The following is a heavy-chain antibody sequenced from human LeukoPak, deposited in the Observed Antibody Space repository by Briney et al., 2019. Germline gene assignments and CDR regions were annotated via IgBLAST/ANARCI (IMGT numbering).Heavy chain of an antibody. Sequence: PGASVTVSCKASGYTFTGYYIHWVRQAPGQGLEWMGWINPNSGGTNSAQKFQGRVTMTRDTSISTAYMELSRLRSDDTAVYYCARPYSGSYLFDCWGQGTLVTVSS. V-gene: IGHV1-2*02. CDR2: INPNSGGT. D-gene: IGHD1-26*01. J-gene: IGHJ5*01. CDR1: GYTFTGYY. CDR3: ARPYSGSYLFDC.